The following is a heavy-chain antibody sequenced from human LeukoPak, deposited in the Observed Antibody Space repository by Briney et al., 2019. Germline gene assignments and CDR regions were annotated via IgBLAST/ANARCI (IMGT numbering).Heavy chain of an antibody. D-gene: IGHD5-18*01. V-gene: IGHV3-23*01. CDR3: AKDMRYGIQYLYYYGMDV. Sequence: GGSLRLSCAASGFTFSSYVMSWVRQAPGKGLEWVSGISGSGGSAFYADSVKGRFTISRDNSKNTLYLQMNSLRAEDTAVYYCAKDMRYGIQYLYYYGMDVWGQGTTVTVSS. J-gene: IGHJ6*02. CDR2: ISGSGGSA. CDR1: GFTFSSYV.